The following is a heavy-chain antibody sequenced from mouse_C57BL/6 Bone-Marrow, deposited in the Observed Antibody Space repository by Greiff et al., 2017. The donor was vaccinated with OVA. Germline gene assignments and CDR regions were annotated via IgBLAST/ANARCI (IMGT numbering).Heavy chain of an antibody. V-gene: IGHV6-3*01. CDR3: TGWYYGDRYAMDY. CDR1: GFTFSNYW. CDR2: IRLKSDNYAT. J-gene: IGHJ4*01. Sequence: EVKLVEPGGGLVQPGGSMKLSCVASGFTFSNYWMNWVRQSPEQGLEWVAQIRLKSDNYATNYAESVKGRFTISRDESKSSVYLQMNNLRAEDTEIYYCTGWYYGDRYAMDYWGQGTSVTVSS. D-gene: IGHD2-13*01.